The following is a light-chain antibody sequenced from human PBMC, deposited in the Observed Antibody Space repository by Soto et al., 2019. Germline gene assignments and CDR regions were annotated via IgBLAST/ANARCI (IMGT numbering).Light chain of an antibody. CDR3: QSYDSRLSGSNYV. Sequence: QSVLAQPPSVSGAPGQRVTISCTGSSSNIGAGYDVHWYQQLPGTAPKLLIYGNSNRPSGVPDRFSGSKSGTSASLAITGLQAEDEPDYYCQSYDSRLSGSNYVFGTGTKVTVL. CDR2: GNS. V-gene: IGLV1-40*01. CDR1: SSNIGAGYD. J-gene: IGLJ1*01.